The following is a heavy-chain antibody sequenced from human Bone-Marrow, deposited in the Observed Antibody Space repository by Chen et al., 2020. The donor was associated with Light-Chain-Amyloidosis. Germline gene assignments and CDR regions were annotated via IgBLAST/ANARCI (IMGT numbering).Heavy chain of an antibody. D-gene: IGHD3-10*01. V-gene: IGHV4-31*03. J-gene: IGHJ5*02. CDR2: IHYSGIT. Sequence: QVQLQESGPGLMKPSQTLSLTCTVSGGSIRTGDFYWSWIRQDPGRGLEWIGYIHYSGITHYNPSLNSRVIMSVDTSKNQFSLKLTSVTAADTAVYYCAREGPSTNDYGSGSYYSNWFDPWGQGTLVTVSS. CDR1: GGSIRTGDFY. CDR3: AREGPSTNDYGSGSYYSNWFDP.